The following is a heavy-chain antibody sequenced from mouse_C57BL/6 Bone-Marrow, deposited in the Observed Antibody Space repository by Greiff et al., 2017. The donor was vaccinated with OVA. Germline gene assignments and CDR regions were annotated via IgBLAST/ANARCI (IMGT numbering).Heavy chain of an antibody. D-gene: IGHD1-1*01. J-gene: IGHJ4*01. V-gene: IGHV2-2*01. CDR1: GFSLTSYG. Sequence: VQGVESGPGLVQPSQSLSITCTVSGFSLTSYGVHWVRQSPGKGLEWLGVIWSGGSTDYNAAFISRLSISKDNSKSQVFFKMNSLQADDTAIYYCARKRSYYYGSSYGYAMDYWGQGTSVTVSS. CDR2: IWSGGST. CDR3: ARKRSYYYGSSYGYAMDY.